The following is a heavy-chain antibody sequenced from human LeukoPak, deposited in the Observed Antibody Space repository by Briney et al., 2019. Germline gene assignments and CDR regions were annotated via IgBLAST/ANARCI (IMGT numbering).Heavy chain of an antibody. CDR1: GGSFSIYS. D-gene: IGHD3-16*01. Sequence: SETLSLTCAVYGGSFSIYSWAWFRLPPGRRPEWIGEIDQSGATNYNPSLKNRVTISVDTSKNQFSLKLSSVTAADTAVYYCARVPVGTWGIDYWGQGTLVTVSS. V-gene: IGHV4-34*01. CDR3: ARVPVGTWGIDY. CDR2: IDQSGAT. J-gene: IGHJ4*02.